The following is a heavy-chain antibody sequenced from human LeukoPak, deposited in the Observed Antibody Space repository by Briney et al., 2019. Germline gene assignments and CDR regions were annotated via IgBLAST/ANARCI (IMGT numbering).Heavy chain of an antibody. Sequence: GESLKISCKGSGYSFSSYWIAWVRQMPGKGLEWMGIIYPGDSDTRYSPSFQGQVTISADKSISTAYLQWSSLKASDTAMYYCARGGTDYGDYSFYYYYYMDVWGKGTTVTVSS. J-gene: IGHJ6*03. CDR2: IYPGDSDT. CDR3: ARGGTDYGDYSFYYYYYMDV. V-gene: IGHV5-51*01. CDR1: GYSFSSYW. D-gene: IGHD4-17*01.